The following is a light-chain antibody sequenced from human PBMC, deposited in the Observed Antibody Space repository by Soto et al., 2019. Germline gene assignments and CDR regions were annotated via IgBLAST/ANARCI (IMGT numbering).Light chain of an antibody. CDR2: AAY. V-gene: IGKV1-39*01. J-gene: IGKJ2*01. Sequence: DIPMTQSPSSLSASVGGRITITCRASQSISSSLNWYQQKPGKAPNLLIYAAYILQGGVPSRCSGGGSGTVFTLTIRSLQLEDLAVYYCQQSYNTPYTIGQGTTLEIK. CDR3: QQSYNTPYT. CDR1: QSISSS.